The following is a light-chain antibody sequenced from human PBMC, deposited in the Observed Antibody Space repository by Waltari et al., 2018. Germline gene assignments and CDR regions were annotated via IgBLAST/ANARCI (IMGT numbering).Light chain of an antibody. CDR3: LQHNSYPWT. Sequence: DIQMTQSPSSLSASVGDTVTINCRASQGISSYLNWFQQKPGKAPKLLIYAASSLESGVPSRFSGSGSGTEFTLTISSLQPEDFAAYYCLQHNSYPWTFGQGTKVESK. CDR2: AAS. CDR1: QGISSY. J-gene: IGKJ1*01. V-gene: IGKV1-17*01.